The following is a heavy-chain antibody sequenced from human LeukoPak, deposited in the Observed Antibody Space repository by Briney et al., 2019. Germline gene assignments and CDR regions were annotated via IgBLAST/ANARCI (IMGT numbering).Heavy chain of an antibody. CDR3: ARDHLTSDSSGYWNDY. D-gene: IGHD3-22*01. J-gene: IGHJ4*02. CDR2: INWNGGST. Sequence: GGSLRLSCAASGFTFNSYGMTWVRQAPGKGLEWVSGINWNGGSTGYADSVKGRFTISRDNAKNSLYLQMNSLRAEDTALYYCARDHLTSDSSGYWNDYWGQGTLVTVSS. CDR1: GFTFNSYG. V-gene: IGHV3-20*04.